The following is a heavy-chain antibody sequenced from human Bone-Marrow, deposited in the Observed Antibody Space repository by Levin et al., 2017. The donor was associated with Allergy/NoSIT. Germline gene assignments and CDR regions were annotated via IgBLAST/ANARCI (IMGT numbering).Heavy chain of an antibody. Sequence: GESLKISCAASGFSFSTYGMIWVRQAPGKGLEWVSYISARRTTMYYADSVKGRFTLSRDDAKNTLYLQMSSLRAEDPAGYYCARGEESFGDAFDIWGQGTRVTVSS. D-gene: IGHD3-16*01. V-gene: IGHV3-48*01. CDR1: GFSFSTYG. J-gene: IGHJ3*02. CDR2: ISARRTTM. CDR3: ARGEESFGDAFDI.